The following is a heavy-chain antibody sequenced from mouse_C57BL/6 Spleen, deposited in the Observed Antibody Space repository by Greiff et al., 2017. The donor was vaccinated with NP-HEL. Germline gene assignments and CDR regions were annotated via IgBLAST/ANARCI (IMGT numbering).Heavy chain of an antibody. CDR3: ARLRTTVNY. V-gene: IGHV1-81*01. CDR2: IYPRSGNT. J-gene: IGHJ2*01. D-gene: IGHD1-1*01. Sequence: QVQLKESGAELARPGASVKLSCKASGYTFTSYGISWVKQRTGQGLEWIGEIYPRSGNTYYNEKFKGKATLTADKSSSTAYMELRSLTSEDSAVYFCARLRTTVNYWGQGTTLPVSS. CDR1: GYTFTSYG.